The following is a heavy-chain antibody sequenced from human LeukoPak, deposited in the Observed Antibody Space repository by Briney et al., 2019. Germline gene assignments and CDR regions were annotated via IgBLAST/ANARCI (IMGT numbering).Heavy chain of an antibody. J-gene: IGHJ4*02. V-gene: IGHV3-30-3*01. Sequence: GGSLRLSCAASGFTFSSYAMHWVRQAPGKALEWVAVISYNGSNKYYADSVKGRFTISRDNSKNTLYLQMNSLRAEDTAVYYCARDGQAAIYYFDYWGQGTLVTVSS. CDR3: ARDGQAAIYYFDY. CDR2: ISYNGSNK. CDR1: GFTFSSYA. D-gene: IGHD6-13*01.